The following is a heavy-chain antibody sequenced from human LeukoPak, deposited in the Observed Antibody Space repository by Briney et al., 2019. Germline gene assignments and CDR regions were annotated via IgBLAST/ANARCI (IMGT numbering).Heavy chain of an antibody. V-gene: IGHV1-18*01. Sequence: ASVKASCKASGYTFTSYGISWVRQAPGQGLEWMGWISAYNGNTNYAQKLQGRVTMTTDTSTSTAYMELRSLRSDDTAVYYCARGYCSSTSCYPGPYYYGMDVWGQGTTVTVSS. CDR3: ARGYCSSTSCYPGPYYYGMDV. CDR2: ISAYNGNT. J-gene: IGHJ6*02. CDR1: GYTFTSYG. D-gene: IGHD2-2*01.